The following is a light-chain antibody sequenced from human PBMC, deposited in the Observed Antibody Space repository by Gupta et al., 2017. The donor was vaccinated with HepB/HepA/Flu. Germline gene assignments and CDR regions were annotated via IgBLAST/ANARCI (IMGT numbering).Light chain of an antibody. CDR3: MQCRPTPTT. Sequence: TVMMQPPLSLSVTPGEPASISCWSSQCLFHSNGNNYLDWYQQKPGQGPQLLIYLCSNRASGVPDRFSGSGSGVDFTLKISRVETEEVGVSSCMQCRPTPTTCGQGTRLAIK. V-gene: IGKV2-28*01. J-gene: IGKJ5*01. CDR1: QCLFHSNGNNY. CDR2: LCS.